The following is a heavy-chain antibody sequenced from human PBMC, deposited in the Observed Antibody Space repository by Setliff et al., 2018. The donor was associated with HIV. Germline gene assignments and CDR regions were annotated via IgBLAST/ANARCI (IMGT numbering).Heavy chain of an antibody. J-gene: IGHJ4*02. CDR2: LNNDGGST. CDR1: GFTFSSYW. CDR3: ARDKGPYNFWSGYDTHYFDY. V-gene: IGHV3-74*01. D-gene: IGHD3-3*01. Sequence: PGGSLRLSCVASGFTFSSYWMHWVRQAPGKGLVWVSRLNNDGGSTDYADSVKGRFTISRDNAKNTLYLQMNSLRAEDTAVYYCARDKGPYNFWSGYDTHYFDYWGQGTLVTVSS.